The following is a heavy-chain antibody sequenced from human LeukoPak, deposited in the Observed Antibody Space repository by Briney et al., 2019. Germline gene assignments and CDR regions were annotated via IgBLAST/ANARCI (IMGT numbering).Heavy chain of an antibody. D-gene: IGHD6-6*01. Sequence: PGGSLRLSCAASGFTVSTNYMSWVRQAPGKELEWVSIFYSGGSRYYADSVKGRFTISRDTSKNTLYLQMNSLRVEDTAVYYCARDPSDGINVWGQGTTVTVSS. CDR1: GFTVSTNY. CDR3: ARDPSDGINV. CDR2: FYSGGSR. J-gene: IGHJ6*02. V-gene: IGHV3-66*01.